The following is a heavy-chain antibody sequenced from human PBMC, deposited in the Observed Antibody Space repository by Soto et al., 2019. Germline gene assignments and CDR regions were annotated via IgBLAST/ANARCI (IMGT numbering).Heavy chain of an antibody. J-gene: IGHJ4*02. CDR1: GFTFSRYA. CDR3: AKVPWFGEFHDY. V-gene: IGHV3-23*01. CDR2: ISSSGGST. Sequence: GGSLRLSCAASGFTFSRYAMSWVRQAPGKGLEWVSTISSSGGSTYYADSVKGRFTISRDNSKNTLYLQMNSLRAEDTAVYYCAKVPWFGEFHDYWGQGTLVTVSS. D-gene: IGHD3-10*01.